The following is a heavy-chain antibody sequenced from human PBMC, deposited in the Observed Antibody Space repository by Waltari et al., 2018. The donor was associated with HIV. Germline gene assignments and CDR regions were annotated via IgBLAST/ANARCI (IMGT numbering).Heavy chain of an antibody. D-gene: IGHD3-22*01. J-gene: IGHJ3*02. V-gene: IGHV4-4*07. CDR2: IYTSGST. CDR1: GVSISSYY. CDR3: ASTYYYDSSGYQSFDI. Sequence: VQLQESGPGLVKPSETLSPPCTSSGVSISSYYWRWTRKPAGKGLEWIGRIYTSGSTNYNPSLKSRVTMSVDTSKNQFSLKLSSVTAADTAVYYCASTYYYDSSGYQSFDIWGQGTMVTVSS.